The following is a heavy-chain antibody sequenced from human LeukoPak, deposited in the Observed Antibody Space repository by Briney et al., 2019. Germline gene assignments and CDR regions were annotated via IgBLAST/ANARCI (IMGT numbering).Heavy chain of an antibody. D-gene: IGHD3-16*02. V-gene: IGHV3-7*01. CDR3: ARFDDYVWGSYRQNDAFDI. J-gene: IGHJ3*02. CDR2: IKQDGSEK. CDR1: GFTVGNNF. Sequence: GGSLRLSCAASGFTVGNNFMSWVRQAPGKGLEWVANIKQDGSEKYYVDSVKGRFTISRDNAKNSLYLQMNSLRAEDTAVYYRARFDDYVWGSYRQNDAFDIWGQGTMVTVSS.